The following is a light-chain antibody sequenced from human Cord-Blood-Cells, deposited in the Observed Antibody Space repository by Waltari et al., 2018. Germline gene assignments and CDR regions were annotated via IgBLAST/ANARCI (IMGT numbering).Light chain of an antibody. Sequence: DIVLTQSPGSLAVSLAATATINCKSSQSVLYSSNNKNYLAWYQQKPGQPPKLLIYWASTRESGVPDRFSGSGSGTDFTLTISSLQAEDVAVYYCQQYYSTPYTFGQGTKLEIK. CDR3: QQYYSTPYT. J-gene: IGKJ2*01. CDR1: QSVLYSSNNKNY. V-gene: IGKV4-1*01. CDR2: WAS.